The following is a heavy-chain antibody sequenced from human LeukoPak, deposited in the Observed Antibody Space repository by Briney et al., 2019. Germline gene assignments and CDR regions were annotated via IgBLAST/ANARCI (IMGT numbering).Heavy chain of an antibody. CDR1: GFTFSTYG. D-gene: IGHD6-19*01. Sequence: GGSLRLSCAASGFTFSTYGMHWVRQAPGKGLEWVAVIWFDGSNQYYVDSVRGRFSISRDNSKNTLYPQMNTLRAEDTGVYYCARDRGSGDSFDLWGQGAMVTVSS. CDR2: IWFDGSNQ. V-gene: IGHV3-33*01. J-gene: IGHJ3*01. CDR3: ARDRGSGDSFDL.